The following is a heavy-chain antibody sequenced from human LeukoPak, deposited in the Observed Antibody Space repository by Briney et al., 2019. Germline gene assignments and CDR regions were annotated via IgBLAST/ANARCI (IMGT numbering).Heavy chain of an antibody. D-gene: IGHD1/OR15-1a*01. CDR1: GVTFSTYW. CDR3: VKSNNLGGDY. V-gene: IGHV3-23*01. J-gene: IGHJ4*02. CDR2: ISGSGGGT. Sequence: PGGSLRLSCVASGVTFSTYWMNWVRQAPGKGLEWVSSISGSGGGTSYADSVKGRFTISRDNSKKTVYLQMQSLRVEDTAVYYCVKSNNLGGDYWGQGTLVTVSS.